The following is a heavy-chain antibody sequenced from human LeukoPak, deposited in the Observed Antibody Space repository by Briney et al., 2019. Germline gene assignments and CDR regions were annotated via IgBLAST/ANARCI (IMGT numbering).Heavy chain of an antibody. V-gene: IGHV3-13*01. CDR1: GFTFSTYD. CDR2: IGTVGDT. Sequence: GGSLRLSCAASGFTFSTYDMHWVRQATGKGLEWVSGIGTVGDTYYLGSVKGRFTISRENAKNSLYLHMNSLRAGDTAVYYCARGASSGFDPWGQGTLVTVSS. CDR3: ARGASSGFDP. J-gene: IGHJ5*02.